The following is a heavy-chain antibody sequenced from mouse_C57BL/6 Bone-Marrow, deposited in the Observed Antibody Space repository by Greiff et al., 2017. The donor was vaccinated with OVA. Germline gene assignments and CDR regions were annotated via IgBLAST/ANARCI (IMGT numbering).Heavy chain of an antibody. CDR3: AGDYGSSYGYAMDY. J-gene: IGHJ4*01. CDR2: ISYSGST. V-gene: IGHV3-1*01. Sequence: EVHLVESGPGMVKPSQSLSLTCTVTGYSITSGYDWHWIRHFPGNKLEWMGYISYSGSTNYNPSLKSRISITHDTSKNHFFLKLNSVTTEDTATYYCAGDYGSSYGYAMDYWGQGTSVTVSS. D-gene: IGHD1-1*01. CDR1: GYSITSGYD.